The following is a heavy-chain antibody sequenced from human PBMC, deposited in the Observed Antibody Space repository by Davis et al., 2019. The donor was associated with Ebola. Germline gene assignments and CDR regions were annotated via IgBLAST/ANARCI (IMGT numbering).Heavy chain of an antibody. D-gene: IGHD1-26*01. Sequence: SETLSLTCTVSGGSISSSSYYWGWIRQPPGKGLEWIGSIYYSGSTYYNPSLKSRVTISVDTSKNQFSLKLSSVTAADTAVYYCARHSGSYYYYYYYGMDVWGQGTTVTVSS. CDR2: IYYSGST. CDR3: ARHSGSYYYYYYYGMDV. CDR1: GGSISSSSYY. J-gene: IGHJ6*02. V-gene: IGHV4-39*01.